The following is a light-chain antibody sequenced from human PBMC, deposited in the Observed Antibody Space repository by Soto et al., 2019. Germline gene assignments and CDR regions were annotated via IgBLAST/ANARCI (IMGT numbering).Light chain of an antibody. CDR3: QQYMSFLFT. CDR2: DAS. CDR1: QTIYNW. J-gene: IGKJ3*01. Sequence: DIQMTQSPSTLSASVGDRVTITCRASQTIYNWLAWYQQKPGKAPKLLISDASTLEYGVPSRFSGRGSGIEFTLTTNSREPYDFATYYCQQYMSFLFTFGPGTTVHI. V-gene: IGKV1-5*01.